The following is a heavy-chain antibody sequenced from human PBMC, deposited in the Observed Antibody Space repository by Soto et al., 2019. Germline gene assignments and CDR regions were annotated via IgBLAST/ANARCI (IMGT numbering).Heavy chain of an antibody. CDR1: GFTIDNYG. CDR3: VRSGDYRSGSYWYFFDY. V-gene: IGHV3-20*04. CDR2: MYWKDGNT. Sequence: GGSLRLSCASSGFTIDNYGMSLVRQVPGKGLEWVSGMYWKDGNTHYADSVKGRFTISRDNAKNSLFLQLNSLRAEDTALYYCVRSGDYRSGSYWYFFDYWGQGALVTVSS. D-gene: IGHD3-10*01. J-gene: IGHJ4*02.